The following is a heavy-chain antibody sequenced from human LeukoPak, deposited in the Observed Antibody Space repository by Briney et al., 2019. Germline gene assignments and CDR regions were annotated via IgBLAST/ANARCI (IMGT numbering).Heavy chain of an antibody. V-gene: IGHV1-2*02. CDR2: IHPKSGDT. D-gene: IGHD3-16*01. CDR1: GYTFTGYY. J-gene: IGHJ4*02. CDR3: SRGSGISFGGIDC. Sequence: GASVKVSCKASGYTFTGYYLHWVRQAPGQGLEWMGWIHPKSGDTHYAQKFLGRVTLTRDTSTTIVYMELRWLTSDDTAVYYCSRGSGISFGGIDCWGQGTLVTVSS.